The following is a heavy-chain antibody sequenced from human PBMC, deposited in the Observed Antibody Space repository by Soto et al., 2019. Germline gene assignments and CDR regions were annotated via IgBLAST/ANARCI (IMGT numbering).Heavy chain of an antibody. Sequence: QAQLMESGGGVVQPGKSLRLSCAASGFSFSSYSLHWVRQAPGKGLEWVAVISYNGLSQFYADSVRGRLAISRENAKNTLYLQMNSLRDEDTAVYFCARGGRGLRGAFDIWGQGTRVTVSS. J-gene: IGHJ3*02. CDR2: ISYNGLSQ. CDR3: ARGGRGLRGAFDI. D-gene: IGHD2-15*01. V-gene: IGHV3-30*09. CDR1: GFSFSSYS.